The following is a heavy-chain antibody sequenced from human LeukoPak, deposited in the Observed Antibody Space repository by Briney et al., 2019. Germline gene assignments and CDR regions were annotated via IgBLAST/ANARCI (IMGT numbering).Heavy chain of an antibody. CDR1: GYTFTTYG. J-gene: IGHJ5*02. CDR3: ARDSEWLRWFDP. V-gene: IGHV1-69*05. Sequence: ASVKASCKASGYTFTTYGISWVRQAPGQGLEWMGRIIPIFGTANYAQKFQGRVTITTDESTSTAYMELSSLRSEDTAVYYCARDSEWLRWFDPWGQGTLVTVSS. CDR2: IIPIFGTA. D-gene: IGHD6-19*01.